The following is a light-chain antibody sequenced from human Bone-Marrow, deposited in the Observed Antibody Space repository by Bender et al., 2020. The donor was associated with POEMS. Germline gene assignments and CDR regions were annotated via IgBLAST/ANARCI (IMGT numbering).Light chain of an antibody. CDR1: DLGDKY. Sequence: SYEVTQPPSVSVSPGQTARITCPGDDLGDKYVAWYQQKPGQAPVLVIYQDTKRPSGIPERFSGSNSGNTATLTISGTQAMDEADYYCQAWDTYSVIFGGGTKLTVL. CDR2: QDT. V-gene: IGLV3-1*01. CDR3: QAWDTYSVI. J-gene: IGLJ2*01.